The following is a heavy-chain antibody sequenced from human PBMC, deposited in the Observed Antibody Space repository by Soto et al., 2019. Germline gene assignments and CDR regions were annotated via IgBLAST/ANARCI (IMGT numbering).Heavy chain of an antibody. V-gene: IGHV3-30-3*01. J-gene: IGHJ4*02. CDR1: GFTFSSYA. CDR3: AQRVTNVGIVATIKRGFDY. D-gene: IGHD5-12*01. Sequence: GGSLRLSCAASGFTFSSYAMHWVRQAPGKGLEWVAVISYDGSNKYYADSVKGRFTISRDNSKNTLYLQMNSLRAEDTAVYYCAQRVTNVGIVATIKRGFDYWGQGNLVTVSS. CDR2: ISYDGSNK.